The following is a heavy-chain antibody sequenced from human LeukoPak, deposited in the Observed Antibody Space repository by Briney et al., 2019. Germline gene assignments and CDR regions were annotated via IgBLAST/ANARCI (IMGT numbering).Heavy chain of an antibody. CDR3: ARVDSGSACAS. V-gene: IGHV3-64*01. Sequence: PGGSLRLSCAASGFTLSSYSMHWVRQGPGKGLEVVSAISRNGRNTYYANSVKGRFTISRDISKNTLYLQMGSLRPEDMAVYYCARVDSGSACASWGQGILVTVSS. CDR1: GFTLSSYS. D-gene: IGHD6-19*01. CDR2: ISRNGRNT. J-gene: IGHJ1*01.